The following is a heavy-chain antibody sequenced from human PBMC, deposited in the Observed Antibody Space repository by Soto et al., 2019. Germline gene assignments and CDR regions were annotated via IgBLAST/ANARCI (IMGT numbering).Heavy chain of an antibody. Sequence: QVQLVESGGGVVQPGRSLRLSCAASGFTFSSYGMHWVRQAPGKGLEWVAVIWYDGSNKYYADSVKGRFTISRDNSKNTLYLQMHSLRAEDTAVYYCARDYYDSSGYPPYGMDVWGQGTTVTVSS. CDR1: GFTFSSYG. V-gene: IGHV3-33*01. J-gene: IGHJ6*02. CDR3: ARDYYDSSGYPPYGMDV. D-gene: IGHD3-22*01. CDR2: IWYDGSNK.